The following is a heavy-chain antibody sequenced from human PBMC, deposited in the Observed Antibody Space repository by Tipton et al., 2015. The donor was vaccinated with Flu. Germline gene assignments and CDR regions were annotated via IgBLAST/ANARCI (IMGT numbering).Heavy chain of an antibody. D-gene: IGHD2-21*01. J-gene: IGHJ3*02. CDR2: ISYDGRNK. V-gene: IGHV3-30*19. Sequence: RSLRLSCAASGFTFSNYGMHWLRQAVGKGLEWVSFISYDGRNKYYADSMRGRFTISRDNSKNTLYLQMHSLQTEDTAVYYCAREGGVVVSDIDAFDIWGQGTMVTVSS. CDR1: GFTFSNYG. CDR3: AREGGVVVSDIDAFDI.